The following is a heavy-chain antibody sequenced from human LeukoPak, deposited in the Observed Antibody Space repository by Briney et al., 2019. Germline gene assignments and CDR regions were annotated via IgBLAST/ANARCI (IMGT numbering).Heavy chain of an antibody. CDR3: ARALYSSSIRFYYYMDV. D-gene: IGHD6-6*01. CDR2: MNPNSGNT. CDR1: GYTFTSYD. J-gene: IGHJ6*03. Sequence: ASVKVSCKASGYTFTSYDINWVRQATGQGLEWMGWMNPNSGNTGHAQKFQGRVTMTRNTSISTAYMELSSLRSEDTAVYYCARALYSSSIRFYYYMDVWGKGTTVTVSS. V-gene: IGHV1-8*01.